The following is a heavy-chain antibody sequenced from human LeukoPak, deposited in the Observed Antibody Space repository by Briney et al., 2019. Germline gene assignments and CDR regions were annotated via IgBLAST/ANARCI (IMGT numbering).Heavy chain of an antibody. D-gene: IGHD6-19*01. Sequence: ASVKVSCKASGYTFTSYYMHWVRQAPGQGLEWMGIINPSGGSTSYAQKFQGRVTMTRDTSTSTVYMELSSLRSEDTAVYYCARDSDIAVAGTTGDYWGRGTLVTVSS. V-gene: IGHV1-46*01. CDR1: GYTFTSYY. CDR3: ARDSDIAVAGTTGDY. CDR2: INPSGGST. J-gene: IGHJ2*01.